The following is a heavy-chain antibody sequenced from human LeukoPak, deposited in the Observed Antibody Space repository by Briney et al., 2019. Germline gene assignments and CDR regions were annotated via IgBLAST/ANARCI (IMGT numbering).Heavy chain of an antibody. D-gene: IGHD6-19*01. Sequence: PSETLSLTCTVSGYSISSGYYWGWIRQPPGKGLEWIGSIYHSGRTFYNPSLKSRVTISVDTSKNQFSLKLSSVTAADTAVYYCARHRVGYSSGWLDYWGQGTLVTVSS. J-gene: IGHJ4*02. CDR1: GYSISSGYY. CDR3: ARHRVGYSSGWLDY. CDR2: IYHSGRT. V-gene: IGHV4-38-2*02.